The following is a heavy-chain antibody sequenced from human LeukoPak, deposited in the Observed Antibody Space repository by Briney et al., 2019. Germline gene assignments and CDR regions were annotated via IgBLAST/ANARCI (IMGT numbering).Heavy chain of an antibody. D-gene: IGHD3-3*01. CDR2: INPNSGGT. J-gene: IGHJ4*02. CDR3: ARDSLEWLSFDY. CDR1: GYTFTGYY. Sequence: ASVKVSCKASGYTFTGYYMHWVRQAPGQGLEWMGRINPNSGGTNYAQKFQGRVTMTRDTSISTAYMELSRLRSDDKAVYYCARDSLEWLSFDYWGQGTLVTVSS. V-gene: IGHV1-2*06.